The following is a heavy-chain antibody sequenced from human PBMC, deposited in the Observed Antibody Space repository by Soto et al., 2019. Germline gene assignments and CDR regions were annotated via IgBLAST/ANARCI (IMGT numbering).Heavy chain of an antibody. CDR2: IKQDGSEK. Sequence: PGGSLRLSCAASGFTFSNAWMSWVRQAPGKWLEWVANIKQDGSEKYYVDSVKGRFTISRDNAKNSLYLQMNSLRAEDTAVYYCARTPPTSDSSGYYDYYYYGMDVWGQGXTVTVYS. CDR3: ARTPPTSDSSGYYDYYYYGMDV. J-gene: IGHJ6*02. D-gene: IGHD3-22*01. V-gene: IGHV3-7*03. CDR1: GFTFSNAW.